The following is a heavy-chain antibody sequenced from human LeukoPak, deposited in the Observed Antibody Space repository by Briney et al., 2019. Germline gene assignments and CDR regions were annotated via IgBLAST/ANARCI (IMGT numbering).Heavy chain of an antibody. Sequence: GGSLRLSCAASGFTFSSYAMSWVRQAPGKGLEWVSAISGSGGSTYYADSVKGRFTIFRDNSKNTLYLQMNSLRAEDTAVYYCVSVVAATIDYWGQGTLVTVSS. V-gene: IGHV3-23*01. CDR1: GFTFSSYA. CDR2: ISGSGGST. J-gene: IGHJ4*02. CDR3: VSVVAATIDY. D-gene: IGHD2-15*01.